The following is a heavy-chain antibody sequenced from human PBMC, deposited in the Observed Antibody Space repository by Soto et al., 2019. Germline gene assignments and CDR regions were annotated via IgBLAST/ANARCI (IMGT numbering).Heavy chain of an antibody. CDR1: GYSISSGYY. V-gene: IGHV4-38-2*01. CDR3: ATYSYLLDTSGYHDV. Sequence: SETLSLTCAVSGYSISSGYYRGWIRQPPGKGLEWIGSIYHSGSTYYNPSLKSRVTISVDTSKNQFSLRLHSMTAADTALYYCATYSYLLDTSGYHDVWGQGLQVTVSS. J-gene: IGHJ4*02. D-gene: IGHD6-19*01. CDR2: IYHSGST.